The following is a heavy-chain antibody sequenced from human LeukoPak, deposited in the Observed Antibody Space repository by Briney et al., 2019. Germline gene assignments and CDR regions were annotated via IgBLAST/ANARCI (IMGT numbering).Heavy chain of an antibody. CDR1: RGSISSYY. Sequence: SETLSLTCTVSRGSISSYYWSWIRQPPGKGLEWIGYISYSGSTNFNPSLKSRVTISVDTSKKQFSLKLTSVTSTDTAVYYCARDQGGGWYYFDYWGQGTLVTV. CDR3: ARDQGGGWYYFDY. CDR2: ISYSGST. D-gene: IGHD6-19*01. V-gene: IGHV4-59*01. J-gene: IGHJ4*02.